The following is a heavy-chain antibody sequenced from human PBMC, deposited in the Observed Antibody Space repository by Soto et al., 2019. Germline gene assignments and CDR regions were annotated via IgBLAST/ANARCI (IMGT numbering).Heavy chain of an antibody. D-gene: IGHD2-21*02. V-gene: IGHV3-53*01. Sequence: GGSLRLSCAASGFTVSSNYMSWVRQAPGKGLERVSVIYSGGSTYYADSVKGRFTISRDNSKNTLYLQMNSLRAEDTAVYYCARDLLVVTGYYYYYGMDVWGQGTTVTVSS. CDR1: GFTVSSNY. CDR2: IYSGGST. CDR3: ARDLLVVTGYYYYYGMDV. J-gene: IGHJ6*02.